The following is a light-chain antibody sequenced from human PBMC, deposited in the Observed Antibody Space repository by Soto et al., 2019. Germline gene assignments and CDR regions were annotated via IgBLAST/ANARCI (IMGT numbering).Light chain of an antibody. Sequence: IVMTQYPDSLAVSLGERATINCKSSQSVLYSSNNKNYLAWYQQKPGQPPKLLIYWASTRESGVPDRFSGSGSGTDFTLTISSLQAEDVAVYYCQQYYSTPQTFGQGTKVDIK. J-gene: IGKJ1*01. CDR1: QSVLYSSNNKNY. CDR3: QQYYSTPQT. V-gene: IGKV4-1*01. CDR2: WAS.